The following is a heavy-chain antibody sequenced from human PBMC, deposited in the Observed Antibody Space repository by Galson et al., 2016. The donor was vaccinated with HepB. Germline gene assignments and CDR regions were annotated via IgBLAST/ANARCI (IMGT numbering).Heavy chain of an antibody. CDR1: GYAYTSYG. J-gene: IGHJ5*02. D-gene: IGHD3-3*01. CDR3: ARSSFGVSNP. Sequence: SVKVSCKASGYAYTSYGINWLRQAPGQGPEWMEWISAANGNTLYAPKFQGRVTLTTDTSTSTAYMELTGLKSDDTAVYYCARSSFGVSNPWGQGTLVTVSS. CDR2: ISAANGNT. V-gene: IGHV1-18*01.